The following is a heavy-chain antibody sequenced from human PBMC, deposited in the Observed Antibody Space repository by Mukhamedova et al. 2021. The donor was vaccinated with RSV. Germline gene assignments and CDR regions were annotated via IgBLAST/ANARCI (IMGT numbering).Heavy chain of an antibody. D-gene: IGHD3-10*01. V-gene: IGHV3-48*02. CDR3: AREGCYGSGSCFPN. CDR2: ISSSGLAI. Sequence: VELISFISSSGLAISYADSVKGRFTVSRDNDRNSVYLHMSNVRDDDTAVYYCAREGCYGSGSCFPNWGQGTLVTVSS. J-gene: IGHJ4*02.